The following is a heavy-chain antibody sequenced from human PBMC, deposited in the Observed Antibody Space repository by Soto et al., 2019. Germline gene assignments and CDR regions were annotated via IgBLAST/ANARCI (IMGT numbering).Heavy chain of an antibody. Sequence: EVQLLESGGGLVQPGGSLRLSCAASGFTFSSYAMSWVRQAPGKGLEWVSAISGSGGSTYYADSVKGRFTISRDNSKNTLYLQMNSLRAEDPAVYYCAKDPLVVVANNWFDPWGQGTLVTVSS. CDR3: AKDPLVVVANNWFDP. CDR2: ISGSGGST. CDR1: GFTFSSYA. D-gene: IGHD2-15*01. J-gene: IGHJ5*02. V-gene: IGHV3-23*01.